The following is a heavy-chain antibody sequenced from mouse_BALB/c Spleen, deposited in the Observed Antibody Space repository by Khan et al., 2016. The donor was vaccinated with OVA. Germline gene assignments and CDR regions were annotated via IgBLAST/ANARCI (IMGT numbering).Heavy chain of an antibody. Sequence: VQLQQSGPELVKPGASVKISCKASGYSFTGYFMNWVMQSHGKSLEWIGRINPHIGETFYNQKFKGKATLTVDESSSTAHMERRSLASEDSAVYYGARIYGSDFDYWGQGTTLTASS. CDR2: INPHIGET. CDR3: ARIYGSDFDY. CDR1: GYSFTGYF. J-gene: IGHJ2*01. V-gene: IGHV1-20*02. D-gene: IGHD1-1*01.